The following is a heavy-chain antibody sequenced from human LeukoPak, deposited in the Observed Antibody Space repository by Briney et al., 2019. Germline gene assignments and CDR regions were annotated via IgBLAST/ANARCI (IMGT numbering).Heavy chain of an antibody. CDR3: ARSQAHYDMLTGYIYYYYNMDV. J-gene: IGHJ6*04. CDR2: IYYSGST. D-gene: IGHD3-9*01. V-gene: IGHV4-30-4*01. CDR1: GGSISSADYY. Sequence: SETLSLTCTVSGGSISSADYYWNWIRQPPGKGLEWIGYIYYSGSTYYNPSLKSRVTISVDTSKNQFSLKLSSVTAADTAVYYCARSQAHYDMLTGYIYYYYNMDVWGKGTTVTVSS.